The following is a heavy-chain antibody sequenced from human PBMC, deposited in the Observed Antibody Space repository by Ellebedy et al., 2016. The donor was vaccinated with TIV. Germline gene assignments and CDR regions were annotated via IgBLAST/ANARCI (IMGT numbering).Heavy chain of an antibody. Sequence: GESLKISCKGSGYSFTSYWIGWVRQMPGKGLEWIGIIYPGDSDTRYSPSFQGQVTISADKSISTAYLQWSSLKASDTAMYYCARHRQQLVPRYYYYYGMDVWGQGTTVTVSS. CDR3: ARHRQQLVPRYYYYYGMDV. D-gene: IGHD6-13*01. J-gene: IGHJ6*02. V-gene: IGHV5-51*01. CDR2: IYPGDSDT. CDR1: GYSFTSYW.